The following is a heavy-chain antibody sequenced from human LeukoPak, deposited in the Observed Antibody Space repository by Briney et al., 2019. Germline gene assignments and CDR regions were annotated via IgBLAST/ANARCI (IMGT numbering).Heavy chain of an antibody. CDR3: ARVKLSKLRRDYFDY. D-gene: IGHD2/OR15-2a*01. Sequence: GGSLRLSCAASGFTFSSYWMGWVRQAPGKGLEWVANIKQDGSEKYYVDSVKGRFTISRDNAKNSLYLQMNSLRAEDTAVYYCARVKLSKLRRDYFDYWGQGTLVTVSS. CDR2: IKQDGSEK. V-gene: IGHV3-7*01. J-gene: IGHJ4*02. CDR1: GFTFSSYW.